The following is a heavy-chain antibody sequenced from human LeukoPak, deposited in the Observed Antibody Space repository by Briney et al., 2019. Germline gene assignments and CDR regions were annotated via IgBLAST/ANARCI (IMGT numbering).Heavy chain of an antibody. J-gene: IGHJ4*02. CDR3: ARRIYDSSGYPLFDY. D-gene: IGHD3-22*01. V-gene: IGHV4-59*08. CDR2: IYDSGSN. Sequence: SETLSLTCTVSGGSISSYYWSWIRQPPGKGLEWIGYIYDSGSNNYNPSLKSRVTISVDTSKNQFSLKLSSVTAADTAVYYCARRIYDSSGYPLFDYWGQGTLVTVSS. CDR1: GGSISSYY.